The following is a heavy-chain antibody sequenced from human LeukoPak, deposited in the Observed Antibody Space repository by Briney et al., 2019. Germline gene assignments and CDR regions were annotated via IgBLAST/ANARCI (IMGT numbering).Heavy chain of an antibody. CDR1: GYSFTSYG. J-gene: IGHJ4*02. V-gene: IGHV1-18*01. CDR2: INPYNGKT. D-gene: IGHD3-3*01. CDR3: ARDPSGNPYFFDY. Sequence: ASVKVSCKPSGYSFTSYGISWVRQAPGQGLEWVGWINPYNGKTNYPQKVQGRVTVTTDTSTSTAYMELRSLRFDDTAVYYCARDPSGNPYFFDYWGQGTLVTVSS.